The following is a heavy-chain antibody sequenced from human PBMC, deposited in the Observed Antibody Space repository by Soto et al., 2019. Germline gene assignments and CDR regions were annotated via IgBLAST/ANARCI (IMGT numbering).Heavy chain of an antibody. V-gene: IGHV3-53*01. D-gene: IGHD6-13*01. Sequence: EVQLVESGGGLILPGGSLRLSCAASGVTVSNNYMRWVRQAPGKGLEWVSLIYSGGDTHYADSVKGRFTISRDSSKHTVYLQMNSLRAEDTAVYYCARDPPGIAAGGAGAWGQGTLVTVSS. CDR1: GVTVSNNY. CDR2: IYSGGDT. J-gene: IGHJ5*02. CDR3: ARDPPGIAAGGAGA.